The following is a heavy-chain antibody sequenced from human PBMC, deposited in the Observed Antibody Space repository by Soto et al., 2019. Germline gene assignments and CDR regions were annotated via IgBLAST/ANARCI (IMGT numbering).Heavy chain of an antibody. D-gene: IGHD6-13*01. V-gene: IGHV3-64*01. CDR1: GFTFSSYA. CDR3: ARGPQQYYMDV. J-gene: IGHJ6*03. CDR2: ITGNGGST. Sequence: EVRLVESGGGLVQPGGSLRLSCAASGFTFSSYAMHWVRQAPGKGLEYVSAITGNGGSTYYANSVKGRFTISRDNSKNTLYLQMGSLRAEDMAVYYCARGPQQYYMDVWGKGTTVTVSS.